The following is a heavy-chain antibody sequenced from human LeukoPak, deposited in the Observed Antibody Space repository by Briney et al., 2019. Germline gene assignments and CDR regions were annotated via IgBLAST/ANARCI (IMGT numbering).Heavy chain of an antibody. CDR1: VYPFTNYG. J-gene: IGHJ4*02. V-gene: IGHV1-18*01. D-gene: IGHD2-2*01. CDR3: AREGNTEPCSSTSCYLLLDY. CDR2: SSTNNGNT. Sequence: ASVKVSCKASVYPFTNYGITWVRQAPGQGLEWMGWSSTNNGNTNYAQKLQGRVTMTTDTSTSTAYMELRSLRSDDTAVYYCAREGNTEPCSSTSCYLLLDYWGQGTLVTVSS.